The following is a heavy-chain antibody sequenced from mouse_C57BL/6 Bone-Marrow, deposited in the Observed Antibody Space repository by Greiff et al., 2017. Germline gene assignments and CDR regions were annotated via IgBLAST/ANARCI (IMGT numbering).Heavy chain of an antibody. CDR2: ISSGSSTI. V-gene: IGHV5-17*01. CDR3: AKNYYDKMAWFAY. J-gene: IGHJ3*01. Sequence: EVQLVESGGGLVKPGGSLKLSCAASGFTFSDYGMHWVRQAPEKGLEWVAYISSGSSTIYYADTVKGRFTISRDNAKNTLFLQMTSLRSEDTAMYYCAKNYYDKMAWFAYWGQGTLVTVSA. CDR1: GFTFSDYG. D-gene: IGHD2-4*01.